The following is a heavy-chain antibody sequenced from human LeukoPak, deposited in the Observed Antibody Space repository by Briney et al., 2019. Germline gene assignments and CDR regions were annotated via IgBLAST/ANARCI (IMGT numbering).Heavy chain of an antibody. CDR2: INPNSGDT. D-gene: IGHD5-18*01. CDR1: GYTLTVYY. CDR3: AREGSGYTYGRASYFDY. J-gene: IGHJ4*01. Sequence: ATVKVSCRASGYTLTVYYIHWVRHAPGQGLEWMGWINPNSGDTNFAQKFQGRVTMTRDTSISTAYMDLSGLRPDDTAVYYCAREGSGYTYGRASYFDYWGHGILVTVSS. V-gene: IGHV1-2*02.